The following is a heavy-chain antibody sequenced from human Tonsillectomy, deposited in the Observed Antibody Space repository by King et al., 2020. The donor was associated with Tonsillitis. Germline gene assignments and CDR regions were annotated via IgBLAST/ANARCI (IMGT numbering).Heavy chain of an antibody. CDR2: ISYIGST. J-gene: IGHJ6*03. V-gene: IGHV4-31*03. D-gene: IGHD6-13*01. CDR3: ARVHQQQIYYYYMDV. Sequence: QLQESGPGLVKPSQTLSLTCTVSGGSISSGDNYWSWIRQYPGEGLEWIGYISYIGSTYYNPSLKSRVTISVDRSQNPIFLKLSSVTAADTAVYYCARVHQQQIYYYYMDVWGKGTTVTVSS. CDR1: GGSISSGDNY.